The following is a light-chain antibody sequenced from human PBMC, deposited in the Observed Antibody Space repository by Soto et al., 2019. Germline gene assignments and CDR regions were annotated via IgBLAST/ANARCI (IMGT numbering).Light chain of an antibody. Sequence: DIQLTQSPSFLSASVGDRFTITSRASQGISSYLAWYQQRPGKAPKFLMYAAPTLQSGVPSRFSGSGSGTEFALTSSSLQPEDFATYYCQQLKNYPHTFGGGTKVDIK. CDR1: QGISSY. CDR2: AAP. J-gene: IGKJ4*01. V-gene: IGKV1-9*01. CDR3: QQLKNYPHT.